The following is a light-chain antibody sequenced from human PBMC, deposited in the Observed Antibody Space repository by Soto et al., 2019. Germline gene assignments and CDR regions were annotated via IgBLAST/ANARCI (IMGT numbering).Light chain of an antibody. CDR3: QQRGNWPWT. CDR1: QSVSSY. CDR2: DAS. J-gene: IGKJ1*01. Sequence: EIVLTQSPATLSLSPGERATLSCRASQSVSSYLAWYQQKPGQAPRLLIYDASNRATGIPGRFSGSGSGTDFTLTISSLEPEDFAVYYCQQRGNWPWTFXQGTKADIK. V-gene: IGKV3-11*01.